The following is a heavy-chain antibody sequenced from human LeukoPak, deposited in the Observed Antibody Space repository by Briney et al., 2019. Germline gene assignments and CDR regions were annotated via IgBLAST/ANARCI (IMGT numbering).Heavy chain of an antibody. V-gene: IGHV1-2*02. D-gene: IGHD2-2*01. CDR1: GYTFTSYY. J-gene: IGHJ4*02. CDR2: INPNSGGT. CDR3: ARGYCSSTSCFDFDY. Sequence: ASVKVSCKASGYTFTSYYMHWVRQAPGQGREWRGWINPNSGGTNYAQKFQGRVTMTRDTSISTAYMELSRLRSDDTAVYYCARGYCSSTSCFDFDYWGQGTLVTVSS.